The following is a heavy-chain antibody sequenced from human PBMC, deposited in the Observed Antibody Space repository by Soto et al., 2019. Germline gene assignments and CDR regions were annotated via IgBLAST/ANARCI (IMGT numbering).Heavy chain of an antibody. Sequence: GESLKISCAASGFIFNNYWMTWVRQAPGKGLEWVANIKQDGSEKYYVDSVKGRFTISRDNAKNSMYLQMNSLRAEDTAIYYCARNRADGYNNYWGQGTPAPVYS. D-gene: IGHD5-12*01. CDR3: ARNRADGYNNY. J-gene: IGHJ4*02. V-gene: IGHV3-7*01. CDR2: IKQDGSEK. CDR1: GFIFNNYW.